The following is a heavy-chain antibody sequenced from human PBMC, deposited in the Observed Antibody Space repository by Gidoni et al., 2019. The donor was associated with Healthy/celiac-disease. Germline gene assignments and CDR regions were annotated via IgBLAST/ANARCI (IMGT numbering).Heavy chain of an antibody. Sequence: EVQLVESGGGLVQPGGSLRLSCAASGFTFSSYSMNWVRQAPGKGLEWVSYISSSSSTIYYADSVKGRLTISRDNAKNSLYLQMNSRRAEDTAVYYCARDARTTHYYYYGMDVWGQGTTVTVSS. CDR1: GFTFSSYS. J-gene: IGHJ6*02. CDR2: ISSSSSTI. CDR3: ARDARTTHYYYYGMDV. V-gene: IGHV3-48*04.